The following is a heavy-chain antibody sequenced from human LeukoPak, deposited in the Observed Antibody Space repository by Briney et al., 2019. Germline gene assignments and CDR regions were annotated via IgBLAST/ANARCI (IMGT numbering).Heavy chain of an antibody. V-gene: IGHV3-21*01. CDR2: ISSSSSYI. CDR1: GFTFSSYS. Sequence: GGSLRLSCAASGFTFSSYSMNWVRQAPGKGLEWVSSISSSSSYIYYADSVKGRFTISRDNAKNSLYLQMNSLRAEDTAVYYCARDVGFVTTGYYYYMDVWGKGTTVTVT. CDR3: ARDVGFVTTGYYYYMDV. J-gene: IGHJ6*03. D-gene: IGHD4-11*01.